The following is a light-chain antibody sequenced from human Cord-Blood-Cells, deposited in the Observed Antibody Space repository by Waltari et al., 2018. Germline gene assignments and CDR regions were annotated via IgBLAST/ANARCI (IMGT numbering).Light chain of an antibody. CDR1: SSYVGSYNL. CDR2: EGS. Sequence: QSALTQPASVSGSPGQSITISCTGTSSYVGSYNLLSWYQQHPGKAPKLMIYEGSKRPSGVSNRFSGSKSGNTASLTISGLQAEDEADYYCCSYAGSSTFVFGGGTKLAVL. J-gene: IGLJ2*01. CDR3: CSYAGSSTFV. V-gene: IGLV2-23*03.